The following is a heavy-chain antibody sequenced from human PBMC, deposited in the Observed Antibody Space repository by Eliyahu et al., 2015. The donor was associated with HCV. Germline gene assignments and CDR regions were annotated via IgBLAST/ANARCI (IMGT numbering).Heavy chain of an antibody. J-gene: IGHJ4*02. CDR3: ARVHMITFGGVIVQNDY. D-gene: IGHD3-16*02. CDR2: ISAYNGNT. Sequence: QVQLVQSGAEVKKPGASXKVSCKASXYTFTSXGISWVRQAPGQGLEXMGWISAYNGNTNYAQKLQGRVTMTTDTSTSTAYMELRSLRSDDTAVYYCARVHMITFGGVIVQNDYWGQGTLVTVSS. CDR1: XYTFTSXG. V-gene: IGHV1-18*01.